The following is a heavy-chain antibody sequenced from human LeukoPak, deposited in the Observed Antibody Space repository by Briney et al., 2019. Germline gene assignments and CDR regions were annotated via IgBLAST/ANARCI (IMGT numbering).Heavy chain of an antibody. J-gene: IGHJ4*02. CDR3: VKGDHNEIDY. CDR1: GFTFSSYV. D-gene: IGHD2-8*01. V-gene: IGHV3-30*04. CDR2: ISYDGSNE. Sequence: TGGSLRLSCAASGFTFSSYVMHWVRQAPGKGLEWVAIISYDGSNEYYADSVKGRFTISRDNSKNMLYLQMNSLSTEDTAVYYCVKGDHNEIDYWGQGTLVTVSS.